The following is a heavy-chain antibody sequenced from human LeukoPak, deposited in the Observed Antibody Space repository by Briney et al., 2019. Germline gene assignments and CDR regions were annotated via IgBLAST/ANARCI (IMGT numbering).Heavy chain of an antibody. J-gene: IGHJ3*02. CDR2: IYSGGST. V-gene: IGHV3-66*01. D-gene: IGHD5-12*01. CDR1: EFSVGSNY. CDR3: ARDPDGGYRAFDI. Sequence: GGSLRLSCAASEFSVGSNYMTWVRQAPGKGLEWVSLIYSGGSTYYADSVKGRFTISRDNAKNSLYLQMNSLRAEDTAVYYCARDPDGGYRAFDIWGQGTMVTVSS.